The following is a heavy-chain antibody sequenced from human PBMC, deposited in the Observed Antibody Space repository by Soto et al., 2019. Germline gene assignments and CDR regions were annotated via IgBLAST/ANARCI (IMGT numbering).Heavy chain of an antibody. CDR2: IIPILGIA. V-gene: IGHV1-69*08. Sequence: QVQLVQSGAEVKKPGSSVKVSCKASGGTFSSYTISWVRQAPGQGLEWMGRIIPILGIANYAQKFQGRVTIPADKSTSTAYMELSSLRSEDTAVYYCARDSRIAVWFDPWGQGTLVTVSS. CDR1: GGTFSSYT. D-gene: IGHD6-19*01. CDR3: ARDSRIAVWFDP. J-gene: IGHJ5*02.